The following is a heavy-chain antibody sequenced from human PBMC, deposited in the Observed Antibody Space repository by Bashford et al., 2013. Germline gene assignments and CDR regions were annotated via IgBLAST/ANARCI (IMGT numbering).Heavy chain of an antibody. D-gene: IGHD2-2*01. J-gene: IGHJ3*02. Sequence: SVKVSCKASGGTFSSYAISWVRQAPGQGLEWMGGIIPIFGTANYAQKFQGRVTITADESTSTAYMELSSLRSEDTAVYYCARKCSSTSCYDAFDIWGQGTMVTVSS. CDR2: IIPIFGTA. V-gene: IGHV1-69*13. CDR3: ARKCSSTSCYDAFDI. CDR1: GGTFSSYA.